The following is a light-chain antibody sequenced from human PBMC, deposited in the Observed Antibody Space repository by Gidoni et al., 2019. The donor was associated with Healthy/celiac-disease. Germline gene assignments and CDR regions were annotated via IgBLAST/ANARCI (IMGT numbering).Light chain of an antibody. J-gene: IGKJ3*01. Sequence: DIQMTQSPSCLSASVGDRVTITCQASQDISNYLNWYQQKPGKAPKLLIYDASNLETGVPSRFSGSGSGTDFTFTISSLQPEDIATYYCQQYDNLLVFTFGPGTKVDIK. V-gene: IGKV1-33*01. CDR3: QQYDNLLVFT. CDR2: DAS. CDR1: QDISNY.